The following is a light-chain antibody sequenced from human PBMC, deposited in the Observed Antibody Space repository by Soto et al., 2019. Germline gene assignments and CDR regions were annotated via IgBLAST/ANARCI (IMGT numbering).Light chain of an antibody. Sequence: QSALTQPPSASGSPGQSVTISCTGTSSDVGGYNYVSWYQQHPGKAPKLMIYEVSKRPSGVPDRFSGSQSGNTASLTVSGLPAEVESDYCSRSHAGSDNLIDVFGTGSKVTVL. CDR3: RSHAGSDNLIDV. CDR1: SSDVGGYNY. J-gene: IGLJ1*01. V-gene: IGLV2-8*01. CDR2: EVS.